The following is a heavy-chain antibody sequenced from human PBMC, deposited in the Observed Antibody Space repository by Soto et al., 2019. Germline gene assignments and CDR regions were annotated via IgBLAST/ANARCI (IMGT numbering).Heavy chain of an antibody. CDR1: GVSFSGYY. CDR3: ARGWGSGVFDY. D-gene: IGHD6-19*01. J-gene: IGHJ4*02. CDR2: INHSGST. V-gene: IGHV4-34*01. Sequence: QVQLQQWGAGLLKPSETLSLTCAVFGVSFSGYYWNWIRQPPGKGLEWIGEINHSGSTNYNPSLKSRVTISVDTSKNQFSLKLSSVTAADTAESYCARGWGSGVFDYWGQGTLVTVSS.